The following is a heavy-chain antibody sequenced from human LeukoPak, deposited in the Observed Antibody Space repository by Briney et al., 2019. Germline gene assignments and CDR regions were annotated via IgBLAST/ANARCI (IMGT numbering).Heavy chain of an antibody. CDR2: IGTADDT. V-gene: IGHV3-13*01. CDR1: GFIFSDYD. Sequence: GGSLRLSCAASGFIFSDYDMHWVRQPIGKGLEWVSAIGTADDTYYPGSVKGRFTISRDNAKNSLYLQMSSLRVDDSAVYYCARETVGTTLFDYWGQGTLVTVSS. CDR3: ARETVGTTLFDY. J-gene: IGHJ4*02. D-gene: IGHD1-26*01.